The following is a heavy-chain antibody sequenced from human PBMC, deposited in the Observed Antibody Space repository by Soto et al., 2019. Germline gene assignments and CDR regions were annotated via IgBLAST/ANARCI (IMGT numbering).Heavy chain of an antibody. CDR2: INWNGGST. D-gene: IGHD3-10*01. CDR1: GFTFDDYG. Sequence: EVQLVESEGGVVRPGGSLRLSCAASGFTFDDYGMSWVRQAPGKGQEWVSGINWNGGSTGYADSVKGRFTISRDNAKNSLYLQMNSLRAEDTALYFCARGSDMVRGKNAFDIWGQGTMVTVSS. V-gene: IGHV3-20*04. J-gene: IGHJ3*02. CDR3: ARGSDMVRGKNAFDI.